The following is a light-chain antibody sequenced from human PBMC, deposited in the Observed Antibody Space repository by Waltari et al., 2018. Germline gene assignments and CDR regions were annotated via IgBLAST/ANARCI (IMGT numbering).Light chain of an antibody. CDR1: SSKVGGYNY. Sequence: QSALTQPRSVSGSPGQSVTISCTGTSSKVGGYNYVFWYQHRPGKAPKLMIYNVSNRPSGVPDRFSGSKSANTASLTISGLQAEDEADYYCCSYAGGNTYVFGT. V-gene: IGLV2-11*01. CDR2: NVS. J-gene: IGLJ1*01. CDR3: CSYAGGNTYV.